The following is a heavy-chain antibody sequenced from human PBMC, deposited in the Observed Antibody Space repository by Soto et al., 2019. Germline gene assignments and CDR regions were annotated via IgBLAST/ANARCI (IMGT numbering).Heavy chain of an antibody. Sequence: ASVKVSCKASGYTFTSYCISWVRQAPGQGLEWMGWISAYNGNTNYAQKLQGRVTMTTDTSTSTAYMELRSLRSDDTAVYYCARGVPYYYDSSGYYYYGMDVWGQGTTVTVSS. CDR1: GYTFTSYC. CDR3: ARGVPYYYDSSGYYYYGMDV. V-gene: IGHV1-18*01. CDR2: ISAYNGNT. D-gene: IGHD3-22*01. J-gene: IGHJ6*02.